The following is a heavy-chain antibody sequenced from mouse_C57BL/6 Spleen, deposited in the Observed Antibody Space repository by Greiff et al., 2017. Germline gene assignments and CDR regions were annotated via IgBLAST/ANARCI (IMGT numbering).Heavy chain of an antibody. CDR1: GYTFTSYW. V-gene: IGHV1-64*01. J-gene: IGHJ2*01. Sequence: QVQLQQPGAELVKPGASVKLSCKASGYTFTSYWMHWVKQRPGQGLEWIGMIHPNSGSTNYNEKFKSKAPLTVDKSSSSAYMQLSSLTSEDSAVYYCATNWENYFDYWGQGTTLTVSS. CDR2: IHPNSGST. D-gene: IGHD4-1*01. CDR3: ATNWENYFDY.